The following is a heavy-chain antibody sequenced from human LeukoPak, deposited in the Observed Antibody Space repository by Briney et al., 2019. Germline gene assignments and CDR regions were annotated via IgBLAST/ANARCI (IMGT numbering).Heavy chain of an antibody. CDR3: AKHVGATGGYNWFDP. J-gene: IGHJ5*02. CDR1: GFTFSSYA. D-gene: IGHD1-26*01. Sequence: GGSLRLSCAASGFTFSSYAMSWVRQAPGKGLEWVSAISGSGGSTYYADSVKGRFTISRDNSKNTLYLQMNSLRAEDTAVYYCAKHVGATGGYNWFDPWGQGTLVTVSS. V-gene: IGHV3-23*01. CDR2: ISGSGGST.